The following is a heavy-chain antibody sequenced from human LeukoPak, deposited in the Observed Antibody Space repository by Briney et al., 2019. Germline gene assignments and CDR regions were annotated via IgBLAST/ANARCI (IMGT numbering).Heavy chain of an antibody. CDR2: IYYGGST. CDR3: ARSPSVEVIEMPDY. CDR1: GGSISSYY. D-gene: IGHD5-24*01. Sequence: SETLSLTCTVSGGSISSYYWSWIRQPPGKGLEWIGYIYYGGSTNYNPSLKSRVTISVDTSKNQFSLKLSSVTAADTAVYYCARSPSVEVIEMPDYWGQGTLVTVSS. V-gene: IGHV4-59*01. J-gene: IGHJ4*02.